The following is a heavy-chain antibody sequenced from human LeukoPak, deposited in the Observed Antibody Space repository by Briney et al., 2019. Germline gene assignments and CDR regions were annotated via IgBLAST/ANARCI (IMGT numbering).Heavy chain of an antibody. Sequence: GGSLRLSCAASGFTFSSYAMSWVRQAPGKGLEWVSAISGSGGSTYYADSVKGRFTISRDNSKNTLYLQTNSLRAEDTAVYYCAKAPTYYYYYYMDVWGKGTTVTVSS. CDR1: GFTFSSYA. CDR2: ISGSGGST. D-gene: IGHD4-17*01. V-gene: IGHV3-23*01. CDR3: AKAPTYYYYYYMDV. J-gene: IGHJ6*03.